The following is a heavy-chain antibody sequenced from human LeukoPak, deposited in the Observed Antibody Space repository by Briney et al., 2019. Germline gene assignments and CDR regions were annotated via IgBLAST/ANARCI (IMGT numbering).Heavy chain of an antibody. CDR1: GGSISSYY. D-gene: IGHD6-6*01. J-gene: IGHJ4*02. CDR2: VYHGGSS. V-gene: IGHV4-59*08. Sequence: KPSETLSLTCTVSGGSISSYYWGWIRQPPGKGLEWIGNVYHGGSSYYNPSLKSRITISVDTSKNQFSLNLYSVTAADTAVYYCARRVGSSDCFDYWGQGTLVTVSS. CDR3: ARRVGSSDCFDY.